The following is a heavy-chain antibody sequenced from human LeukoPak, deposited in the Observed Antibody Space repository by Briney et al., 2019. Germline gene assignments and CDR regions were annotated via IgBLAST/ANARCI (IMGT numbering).Heavy chain of an antibody. CDR1: SDSISSYY. Sequence: PSETLSLTCTVSSDSISSYYWAWIRQPPGKGLEWIGYVYYSGSTQYNPSLQSRVTISVDTSKNQFSLKLSSVTAADTAVYYCARGVYIAAAQYGYWGQGTLVTVSS. V-gene: IGHV4-59*01. D-gene: IGHD6-13*01. CDR2: VYYSGST. J-gene: IGHJ4*02. CDR3: ARGVYIAAAQYGY.